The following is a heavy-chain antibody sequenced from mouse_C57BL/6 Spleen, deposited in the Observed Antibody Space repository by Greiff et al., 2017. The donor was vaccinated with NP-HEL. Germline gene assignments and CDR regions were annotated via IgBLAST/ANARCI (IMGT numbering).Heavy chain of an antibody. CDR3: ARRSYYYGSSLYYFDY. Sequence: QVQLQQPGTELVKPGASVKLSCKASGYTFTSYWMHWVKQRPGQGLEWIGNINPSNGGTNYNEKFKSKATLTVDKSSSTAYMQLSSLTSEDSAVYYGARRSYYYGSSLYYFDYWGQGTTLTVSS. V-gene: IGHV1-53*01. D-gene: IGHD1-1*01. J-gene: IGHJ2*01. CDR2: INPSNGGT. CDR1: GYTFTSYW.